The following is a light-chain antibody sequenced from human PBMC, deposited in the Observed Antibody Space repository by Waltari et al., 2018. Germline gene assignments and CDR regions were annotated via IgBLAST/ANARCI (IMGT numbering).Light chain of an antibody. Sequence: DIQMTQSPSSLSASVGDKVTTTCLASQGISSWLAWYQQKPGKAPKLLIYVASSLQSGVPSRFSGSGSGTDYTLTISSLQPEDFATYYCQQGYNTPWTFGQGTKVEIK. CDR1: QGISSW. V-gene: IGKV1-12*01. CDR3: QQGYNTPWT. CDR2: VAS. J-gene: IGKJ1*01.